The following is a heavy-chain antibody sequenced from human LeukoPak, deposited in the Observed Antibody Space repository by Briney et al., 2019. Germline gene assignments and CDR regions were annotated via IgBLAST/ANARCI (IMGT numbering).Heavy chain of an antibody. CDR1: EFIFSSYS. Sequence: GGSLRLSCAASEFIFSSYSMNWVRQAPGKGLEWVSSISSSTTYIYYADSVKGRFTISRDNAKNSLYLQMNSLRAEDTAVYYCARDVGYWYFDLWGRGTLVTVSS. CDR3: ARDVGYWYFDL. J-gene: IGHJ2*01. D-gene: IGHD2-15*01. CDR2: ISSSTTYI. V-gene: IGHV3-21*01.